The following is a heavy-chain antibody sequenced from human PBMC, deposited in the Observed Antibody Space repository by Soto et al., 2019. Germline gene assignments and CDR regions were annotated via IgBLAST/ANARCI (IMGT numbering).Heavy chain of an antibody. Sequence: EGQLVESGGGLVQPGGSLRLSCAASGFTFSSYSMNWVRQAPGKGLEWVSYISSSSSTIYYADSVKGRFTISRDNAKNSLYLQMNSLRAEDTAVYYCASQSSEWLLFASWGQGTLVTVSS. CDR1: GFTFSSYS. CDR2: ISSSSSTI. D-gene: IGHD5-12*01. CDR3: ASQSSEWLLFAS. V-gene: IGHV3-48*01. J-gene: IGHJ4*02.